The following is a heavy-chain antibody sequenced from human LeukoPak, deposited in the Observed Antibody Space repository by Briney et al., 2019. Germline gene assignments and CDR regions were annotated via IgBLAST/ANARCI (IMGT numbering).Heavy chain of an antibody. Sequence: PSETLSLTCTVSGGSISNYYWTWIRHPLGKGLEWIGHIYYSGSTNYNPSLKSRVTMSIDTPKRQFSLKLTSVTAVDTAVYYCATSNYYNGMDVWGQGTTVTVSS. J-gene: IGHJ6*02. CDR2: IYYSGST. CDR1: GGSISNYY. CDR3: ATSNYYNGMDV. V-gene: IGHV4-59*08.